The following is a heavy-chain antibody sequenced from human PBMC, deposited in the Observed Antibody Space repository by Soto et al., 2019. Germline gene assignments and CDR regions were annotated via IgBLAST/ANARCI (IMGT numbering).Heavy chain of an antibody. CDR1: GYTFTSYA. CDR3: ARDQNIVATINYFDY. V-gene: IGHV1-3*01. Sequence: ASVKVSCKASGYTFTSYAMHWVRQAPGQRLEWMGWINAGNGNTKYSQKFQGRVTITRDTSASTAYMELSSLRSEDTAVYYCARDQNIVATINYFDYWGQGTLVTVSS. CDR2: INAGNGNT. D-gene: IGHD5-12*01. J-gene: IGHJ4*02.